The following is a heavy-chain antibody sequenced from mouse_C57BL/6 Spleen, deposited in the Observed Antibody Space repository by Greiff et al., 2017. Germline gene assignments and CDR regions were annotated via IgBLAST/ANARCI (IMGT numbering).Heavy chain of an antibody. CDR1: GFTFTDYY. CDR2: IRNKANGYTT. Sequence: EVKVVESGGGLVQPGGSLSLSCAASGFTFTDYYMSWVRQPPGKALEWLGFIRNKANGYTTEYSASVKGRFTISRDNSQSILYLQMHALRAEDSATYYGASSPFYDGYYDYAMAYWGQGTSVTVSS. J-gene: IGHJ4*01. D-gene: IGHD2-3*01. V-gene: IGHV7-3*01. CDR3: ASSPFYDGYYDYAMAY.